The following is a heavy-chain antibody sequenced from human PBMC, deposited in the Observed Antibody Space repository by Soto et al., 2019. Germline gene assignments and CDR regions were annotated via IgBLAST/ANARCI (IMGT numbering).Heavy chain of an antibody. Sequence: EVHLLESGGGLVQPGGSLRLSCTASGFPFGHYAMYWVRQAPGKGLEWVSGISGGGDGTNYADSVKGRFTVSRDNSRNTMYLQMNSLRAEDTAVYYCAKEPRLQLAYWGQGTLVTVSS. D-gene: IGHD1-1*01. CDR3: AKEPRLQLAY. CDR2: ISGGGDGT. V-gene: IGHV3-23*01. J-gene: IGHJ4*02. CDR1: GFPFGHYA.